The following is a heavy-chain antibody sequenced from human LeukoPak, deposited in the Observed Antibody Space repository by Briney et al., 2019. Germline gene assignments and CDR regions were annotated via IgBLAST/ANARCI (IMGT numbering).Heavy chain of an antibody. CDR1: GFTFSSYA. D-gene: IGHD3-3*01. V-gene: IGHV3-23*01. CDR2: ISGSGGST. Sequence: GGSLRLFCAASGFTFSSYAMSWVRQAPGKGLEWVSAISGSGGSTYYADSVKGRFTVSRDNSNNTLYLQMDSVRVEDTAVYYCAKDHYGFWSGPPPGFDYWGQGTLVTVSS. CDR3: AKDHYGFWSGPPPGFDY. J-gene: IGHJ4*02.